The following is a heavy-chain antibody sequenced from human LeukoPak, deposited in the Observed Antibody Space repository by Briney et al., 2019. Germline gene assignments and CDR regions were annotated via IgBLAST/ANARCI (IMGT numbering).Heavy chain of an antibody. CDR3: AKAYHDSGCLIDY. Sequence: GGSLRLSCAVSGTSFSNYAMAWVRQAQGKGLEWVASIRNDGATRDYAGSVKGRFTISRDNSKNTLYLQLNSLRAEDTAVYACAKAYHDSGCLIDYWGRGTLVTVSS. CDR1: GTSFSNYA. J-gene: IGHJ4*02. CDR2: IRNDGATR. V-gene: IGHV3-23*01. D-gene: IGHD6-19*01.